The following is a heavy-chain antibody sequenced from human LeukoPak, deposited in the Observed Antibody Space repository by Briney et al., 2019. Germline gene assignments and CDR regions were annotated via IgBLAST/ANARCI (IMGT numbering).Heavy chain of an antibody. Sequence: PSETLSLTCTVSGGSISSYYWSWIRQPPGKGLEWIGEINHSGNTNYNPSLKSRVTISVDTSKNQFSLKLSSVTAADTAVYYCARGWGLYGSFYYYGMDVWGQGTTVTVSS. CDR3: ARGWGLYGSFYYYGMDV. V-gene: IGHV4-34*01. CDR1: GGSISSYY. D-gene: IGHD3-10*01. CDR2: INHSGNT. J-gene: IGHJ6*02.